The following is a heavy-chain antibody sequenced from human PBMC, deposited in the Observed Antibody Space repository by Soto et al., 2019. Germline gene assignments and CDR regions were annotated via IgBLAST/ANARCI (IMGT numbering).Heavy chain of an antibody. V-gene: IGHV3-30-3*01. Sequence: GGSLRLSCAASGFTFSSYAMHWVRQAPGKGLEWVAVISYDGSNKYYADSVKGRFTISRDNSKNTLYLQMNSLRAEDTAVYYCATSLPRYDYVWGSHTGGMDVWGQGTTVTVSS. J-gene: IGHJ6*02. CDR3: ATSLPRYDYVWGSHTGGMDV. CDR2: ISYDGSNK. CDR1: GFTFSSYA. D-gene: IGHD3-16*01.